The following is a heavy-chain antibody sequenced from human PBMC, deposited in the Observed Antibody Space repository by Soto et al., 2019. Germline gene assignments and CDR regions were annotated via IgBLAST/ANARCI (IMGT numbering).Heavy chain of an antibody. V-gene: IGHV3-48*03. CDR3: ARGISGMDV. J-gene: IGHJ6*02. D-gene: IGHD3-16*02. CDR2: ISSSGSTI. CDR1: GFTFSSYE. Sequence: PGGSLRLSCVVSGFTFSSYEMNWVRQAPGKGLEWVSYISSSGSTIYYADSVKGRFTISRDNAKNSLYLQMNSLRAEDTAVYYCARGISGMDVWGQGTTVTVSS.